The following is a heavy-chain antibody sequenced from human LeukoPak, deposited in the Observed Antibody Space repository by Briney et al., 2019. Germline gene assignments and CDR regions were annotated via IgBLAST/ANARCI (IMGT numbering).Heavy chain of an antibody. J-gene: IGHJ6*02. D-gene: IGHD3-3*01. Sequence: GASVKVSCKASGYTFTSYYMHWVRQAPGQGLEWMGIINPSGGSTSYAQKFQGRVTMTRDTSTSTVYMELSSLRSEDTAVYYCARGLGFLEWLPYYYYYYGMDVWGQGTTVTVSS. CDR1: GYTFTSYY. CDR3: ARGLGFLEWLPYYYYYYGMDV. CDR2: INPSGGST. V-gene: IGHV1-46*01.